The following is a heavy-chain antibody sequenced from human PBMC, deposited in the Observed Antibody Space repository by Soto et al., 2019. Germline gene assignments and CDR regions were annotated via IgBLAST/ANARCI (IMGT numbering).Heavy chain of an antibody. D-gene: IGHD2-15*01. CDR1: GFTFSSCT. V-gene: IGHV3-21*01. Sequence: EVHLVESGGGLVKPGGSLRLSCAVSGFTFSSCTMNWVRQAPGKGLEWVSSISPSTSHIYYADSVKGRFTISRDNAKNSRTLQMNSLRAEDTAVYYCSGCSGGACHQNYGMDVWGQGTTVTVSS. J-gene: IGHJ6*02. CDR3: SGCSGGACHQNYGMDV. CDR2: ISPSTSHI.